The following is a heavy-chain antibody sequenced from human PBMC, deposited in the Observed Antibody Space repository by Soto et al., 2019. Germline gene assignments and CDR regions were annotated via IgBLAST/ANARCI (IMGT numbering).Heavy chain of an antibody. CDR1: GFTFDDYA. V-gene: IGHV3-9*01. Sequence: EVQLVESGGGLVQPGRSLRLSCVASGFTFDDYAMHWVRQAPGKGLEWVSGINWTSGSLGYADSVKGRFTISRDNAKNTLYLQMNSLRYEDTALYYCAKDRVALIRGWLDPWGKGTLVIVYS. CDR3: AKDRVALIRGWLDP. D-gene: IGHD3-16*01. CDR2: INWTSGSL. J-gene: IGHJ5*02.